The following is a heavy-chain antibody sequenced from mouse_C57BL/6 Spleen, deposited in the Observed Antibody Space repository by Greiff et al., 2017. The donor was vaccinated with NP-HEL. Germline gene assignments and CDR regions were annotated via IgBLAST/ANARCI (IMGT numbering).Heavy chain of an antibody. CDR1: GYTFTDYE. CDR2: IDPETGGT. D-gene: IGHD1-1*01. V-gene: IGHV1-15*01. Sequence: QVQLQQSGAELVRPGASVTLSCKASGYTFTDYEMHWVKQTPVHGLEWIGAIDPETGGTAYNQKFKGKAILTADKSSSTAYMELRSLTSEDSAVYYCTRCRLITTVVATKGYFDVWGTGTTVTVSS. CDR3: TRCRLITTVVATKGYFDV. J-gene: IGHJ1*03.